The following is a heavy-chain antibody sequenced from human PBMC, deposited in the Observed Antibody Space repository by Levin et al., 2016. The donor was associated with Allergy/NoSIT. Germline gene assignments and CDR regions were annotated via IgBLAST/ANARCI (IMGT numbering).Heavy chain of an antibody. CDR2: INSDGGTI. D-gene: IGHD5-12*01. V-gene: IGHV3-74*01. CDR3: TRGILGTSGYDY. Sequence: WIRQPPGKGLVWVSRINSDGGTISYADSVKGRLTISRDNAKNTLYLQMNSLRAEDMAVYYCTRGILGTSGYDYWGRGTLVTVSS. J-gene: IGHJ4*02.